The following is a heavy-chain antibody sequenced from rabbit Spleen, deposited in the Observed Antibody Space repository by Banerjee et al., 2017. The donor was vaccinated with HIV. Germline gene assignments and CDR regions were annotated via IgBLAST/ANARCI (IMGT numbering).Heavy chain of an antibody. CDR3: AGRGSAYGYAYGL. J-gene: IGHJ4*01. CDR2: IYDSIITYT. D-gene: IGHD6-1*01. CDR1: GFSFSGSYY. V-gene: IGHV1S45*01. Sequence: QEQLVESGGDLVQPEGSLTLTCTASGFSFSGSYYMCWVRQAPGKGLEWIACIYDSIITYTYYASWAKGRFTISKTSSTTVTLQMTSLTVADTATYFCAGRGSAYGYAYGLWGPGTLVTVS.